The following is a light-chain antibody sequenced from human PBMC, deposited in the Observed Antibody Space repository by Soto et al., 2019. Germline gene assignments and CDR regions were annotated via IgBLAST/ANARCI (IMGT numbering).Light chain of an antibody. CDR1: QRVSRN. CDR2: DAS. CDR3: QHYNSWLWT. J-gene: IGKJ1*01. V-gene: IGKV3-15*01. Sequence: EIVMTQSPATLSVSPGERATLSCRASQRVSRNLACYQQQPGQDPRLLIYDASTRATGVPARFSGSGSGTEFTLTISSRKSEDFAVYYCQHYNSWLWTFGQGTNVEIK.